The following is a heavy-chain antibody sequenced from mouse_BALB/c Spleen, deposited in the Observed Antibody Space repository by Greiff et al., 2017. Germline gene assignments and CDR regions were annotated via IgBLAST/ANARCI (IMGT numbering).Heavy chain of an antibody. CDR2: INPSNGGT. CDR1: GYTFTSYY. Sequence: VKLQQSGAELVKPGASVKLSCKASGYTFTSYYMYWVKQRPGQGLEWIGEINPSNGGTNFNEKFKSKATLTVDKSSSTAYMQLSSLTSEDSAVYYCTRRGYGSSHYFDYWGQGTTLTVSS. D-gene: IGHD1-1*01. V-gene: IGHV1S81*02. J-gene: IGHJ2*01. CDR3: TRRGYGSSHYFDY.